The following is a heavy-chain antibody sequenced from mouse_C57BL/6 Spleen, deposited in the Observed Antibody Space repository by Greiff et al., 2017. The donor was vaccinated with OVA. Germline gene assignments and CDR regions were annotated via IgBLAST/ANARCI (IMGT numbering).Heavy chain of an antibody. J-gene: IGHJ2*01. Sequence: QVQLKQPGAELVKPGASVKLSCKASGYTFTSYWMHWVKQRPGQGLEWIGMIHPNSGSTNYNEKFKSKATLTVDKSSSTAYMQLSSLTSEDSAVYYCASLYYYGSSFYFDYWGQGTTLTVSS. CDR3: ASLYYYGSSFYFDY. V-gene: IGHV1-64*01. D-gene: IGHD1-1*01. CDR1: GYTFTSYW. CDR2: IHPNSGST.